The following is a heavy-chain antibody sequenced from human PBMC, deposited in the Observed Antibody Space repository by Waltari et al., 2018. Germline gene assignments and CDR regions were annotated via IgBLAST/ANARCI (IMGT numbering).Heavy chain of an antibody. CDR3: ARENSDYDFDY. Sequence: QVQLQESGPGLVKPSQTLSLTCTVSGGSISSGSYYWSWIRQPAGKGLEWIGYIYTSGSTNYNPSLKSRVTISVDTSKNQFSLKLSSVTAADTAVYYCARENSDYDFDYWGQGTLVTVSS. CDR1: GGSISSGSYY. V-gene: IGHV4-61*09. D-gene: IGHD5-12*01. CDR2: IYTSGST. J-gene: IGHJ4*02.